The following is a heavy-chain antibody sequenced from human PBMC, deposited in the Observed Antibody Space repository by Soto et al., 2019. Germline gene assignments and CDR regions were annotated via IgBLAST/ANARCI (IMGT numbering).Heavy chain of an antibody. V-gene: IGHV3-23*01. J-gene: IGHJ4*02. CDR2: ITDNGGDA. D-gene: IGHD3-10*01. CDR3: ARGSAESYPGSRIFDF. CDR1: GLTFGSRA. Sequence: GGSLRLSCVASGLTFGSRAMSWVRQAPGEGLQWVATITDNGGDAKYADSVRGRFVISRDNSKKTLYLQMTSLTAEDSAMYFCARGSAESYPGSRIFDFWGRGTLVTVSS.